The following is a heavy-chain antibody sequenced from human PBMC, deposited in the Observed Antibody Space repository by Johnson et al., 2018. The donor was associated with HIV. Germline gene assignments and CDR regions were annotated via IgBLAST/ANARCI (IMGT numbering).Heavy chain of an antibody. CDR3: AREAGGEAVAGPEMDAFDI. CDR1: GFTFDDYT. D-gene: IGHD6-19*01. Sequence: VQLVESGGVVVQPGGSLRLSCAASGFTFDDYTMHWVHQAPGKGLEWVSLISWDGGSTYYADSVKGRFTISRDNSTNTLYLQMNSLRAEDTAVYYCAREAGGEAVAGPEMDAFDIWGQGTMVTVSS. CDR2: ISWDGGST. J-gene: IGHJ3*02. V-gene: IGHV3-43*01.